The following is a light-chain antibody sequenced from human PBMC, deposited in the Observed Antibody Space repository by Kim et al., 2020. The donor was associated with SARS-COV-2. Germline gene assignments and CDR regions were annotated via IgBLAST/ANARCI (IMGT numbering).Light chain of an antibody. J-gene: IGLJ3*02. CDR1: SSDVGAYKY. V-gene: IGLV2-14*03. Sequence: QSVLSQPASVSGSPGQSITISCTGTSSDVGAYKYVSWYQQHPGKAPKLMIYDVSNRPSGVSNRFSGSKSGNTASLTISGLQAEDEADYYCSSYTSSRTRVFGGGTQLTVL. CDR3: SSYTSSRTRV. CDR2: DVS.